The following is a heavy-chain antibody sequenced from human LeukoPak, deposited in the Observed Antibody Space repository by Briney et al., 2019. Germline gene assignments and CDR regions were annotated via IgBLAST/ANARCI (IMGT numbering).Heavy chain of an antibody. CDR3: ARDRDSSGWYDY. CDR2: ISSNGGST. D-gene: IGHD6-19*01. CDR1: GFTFSGYA. Sequence: QPGGSLRLSCAASGFTFSGYAMHWVRQAPGKGLEYVSAISSNGGSTYYANSVKGRFTISRDNSKNTLYLQMGSLRAEDMAVYYCARDRDSSGWYDYWGQGTLVTVSS. J-gene: IGHJ4*02. V-gene: IGHV3-64*01.